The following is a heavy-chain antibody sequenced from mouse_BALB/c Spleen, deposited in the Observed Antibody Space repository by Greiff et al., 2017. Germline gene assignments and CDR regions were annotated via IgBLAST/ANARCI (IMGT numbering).Heavy chain of an antibody. CDR3: ANRNYDYYAMDY. CDR1: GYSITSGYS. CDR2: IHYSGST. J-gene: IGHJ4*01. Sequence: DVKLQESGPDLVKPSQSLSLTCTVTGYSITSGYSWHWIRQFPGNKLEWMGYIHYSGSTNYNPSLKSRISITRDTSKNQFFLQLNSVTTEDTATYYCANRNYDYYAMDYWGQGTSVTVSS. D-gene: IGHD2-1*01. V-gene: IGHV3-1*02.